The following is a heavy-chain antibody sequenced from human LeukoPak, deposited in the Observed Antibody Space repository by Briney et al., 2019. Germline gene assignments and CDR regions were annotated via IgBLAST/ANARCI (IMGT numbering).Heavy chain of an antibody. Sequence: GGSLRLSCAASGFTFTNYAMSWVRQAPGEGLEWVSAISGRGDSTYYADSVKGRFTISRDNSKNTLYLQMNSLRAEDTAVYYCAKAMIVVYWGQGTLVTVSS. CDR1: GFTFTNYA. J-gene: IGHJ4*02. V-gene: IGHV3-23*01. CDR3: AKAMIVVY. D-gene: IGHD3-22*01. CDR2: ISGRGDST.